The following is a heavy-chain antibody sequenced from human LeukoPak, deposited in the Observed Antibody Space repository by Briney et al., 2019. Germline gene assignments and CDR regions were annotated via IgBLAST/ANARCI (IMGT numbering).Heavy chain of an antibody. CDR1: GFTFSSYA. CDR2: ISGSGGST. CDR3: AKDGYSYGRGDFDY. Sequence: PGGSLRLSCAASGFTFSSYAMSWVRQAPGKGLEWVSAISGSGGSTCYADSVKGRFTISRDNSKNTLYLQMNSLRAEDTAVYYCAKDGYSYGRGDFDYWGQGTLVTVSS. D-gene: IGHD5-18*01. J-gene: IGHJ4*02. V-gene: IGHV3-23*01.